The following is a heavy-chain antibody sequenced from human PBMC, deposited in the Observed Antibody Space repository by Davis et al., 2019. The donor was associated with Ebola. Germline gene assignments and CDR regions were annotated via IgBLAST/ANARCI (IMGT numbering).Heavy chain of an antibody. CDR2: ISSSSSYI. CDR3: ARDSPALDDY. J-gene: IGHJ4*02. V-gene: IGHV3-21*01. Sequence: GESLKISCAASGFTFSSYSMNWVRQAPGKGLEWVSSISSSSSYIYYADSVKGRFTISRDNAKNSLYLQMNSLRDEDTAVYYCARDSPALDDYWGQGTLVTVSS. CDR1: GFTFSSYS.